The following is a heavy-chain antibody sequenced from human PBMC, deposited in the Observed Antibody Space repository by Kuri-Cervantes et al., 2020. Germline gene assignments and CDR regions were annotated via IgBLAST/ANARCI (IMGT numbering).Heavy chain of an antibody. D-gene: IGHD2-15*01. CDR1: GYTFTSYY. CDR2: INPSGGST. J-gene: IGHJ4*02. V-gene: IGHV1-46*01. Sequence: ASVKVSCKASGYTFTSYYMHWVRQAPGQGLEWMGIINPSGGSTSYAQKFQGRVTMTRDTSTSTVYMELSSLRSEDTAVYYCARYCSGGGCYSTYYFDYWGQGTQVTVSS. CDR3: ARYCSGGGCYSTYYFDY.